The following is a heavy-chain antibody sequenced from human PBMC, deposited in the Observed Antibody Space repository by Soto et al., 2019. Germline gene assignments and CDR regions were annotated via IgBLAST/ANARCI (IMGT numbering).Heavy chain of an antibody. Sequence: GGSLRLSCAASGFTPSDHYMSWIRQAPGKGLEWVSFSSNSGTFTKYADSVKGRFTISRDNAKNSLYLQINNLRGEDTAIYFCARSGDNYNVLDYWGPGT. CDR3: ARSGDNYNVLDY. CDR1: GFTPSDHY. D-gene: IGHD1-1*01. CDR2: SSNSGTFT. J-gene: IGHJ4*02. V-gene: IGHV3-11*03.